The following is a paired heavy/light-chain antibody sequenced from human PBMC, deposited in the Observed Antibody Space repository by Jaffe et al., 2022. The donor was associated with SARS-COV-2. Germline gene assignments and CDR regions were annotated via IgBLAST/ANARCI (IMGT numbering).Heavy chain of an antibody. Sequence: EVQLVESGGGLVQPGGSLRLSCAGSGFTFSSRAMSWVRQAPGRGLEWVSLISGSGGSTYYADSVKGRFSISRDNSKNTLYLQMDSLRVEDTAVYSCATSSWSFYYMDVWGKGTTVTVSS. CDR3: ATSSWSFYYMDV. J-gene: IGHJ6*03. V-gene: IGHV3-23*04. D-gene: IGHD6-13*01. CDR1: GFTFSSRA. CDR2: ISGSGGST.
Light chain of an antibody. CDR2: EVS. CDR3: SSHAGTTFYV. V-gene: IGLV2-8*01. CDR1: SSDVGGYDY. J-gene: IGLJ1*01. Sequence: QSALTQPPSASGSPGQSVTISCTGTSSDVGGYDYVSWYQQHPGKAPKLMIYEVSKRPSGVPDRFSGSKSGNTASLTVSGLQAEDEADYFCSSHAGTTFYVFGTGTKVTVL.